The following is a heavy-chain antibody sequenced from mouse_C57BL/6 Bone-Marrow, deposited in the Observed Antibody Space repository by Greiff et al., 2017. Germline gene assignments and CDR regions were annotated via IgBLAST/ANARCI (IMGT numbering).Heavy chain of an antibody. CDR2: IHPNSGST. J-gene: IGHJ2*01. Sequence: LQQPGAELVKPGASVKLSCKASGYTFTSYWMHWVKQRPGQGLEWIGMIHPNSGSTNYNEKFKSKATLTVDKSSSTAYMQLSSLTSEDSAVYYCADYYGSSYGYWGQGTTLTVSS. V-gene: IGHV1-64*01. CDR3: ADYYGSSYGY. D-gene: IGHD1-1*01. CDR1: GYTFTSYW.